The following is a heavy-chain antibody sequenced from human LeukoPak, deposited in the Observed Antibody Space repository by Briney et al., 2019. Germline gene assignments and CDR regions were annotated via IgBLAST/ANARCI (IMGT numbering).Heavy chain of an antibody. Sequence: ASVKVSCKASGYTFTGYYMHWVRQAPGQGLEWMGWINPNSGGTNYAQKFQGRVTMTRDTSISTAYMELSRLRSDDTAVYYCAREHSNGYYFDAFDIWGQGTMVTVSS. CDR3: AREHSNGYYFDAFDI. D-gene: IGHD3-22*01. J-gene: IGHJ3*02. CDR1: GYTFTGYY. V-gene: IGHV1-2*02. CDR2: INPNSGGT.